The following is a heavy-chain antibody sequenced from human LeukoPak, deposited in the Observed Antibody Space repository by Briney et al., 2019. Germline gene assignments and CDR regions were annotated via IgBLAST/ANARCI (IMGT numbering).Heavy chain of an antibody. CDR3: ASIYYDSSGYDY. CDR1: GGSISSSSYY. D-gene: IGHD3-22*01. CDR2: IYYSGGT. Sequence: SETLSLTCTVSGGSISSSSYYWGWIRQPPGKGLEWIGSIYYSGGTYYNPSLKSRVTISVDTSKNQFSLKLSSVTAADTAVYYCASIYYDSSGYDYWGQGTLVTVSS. J-gene: IGHJ4*02. V-gene: IGHV4-39*07.